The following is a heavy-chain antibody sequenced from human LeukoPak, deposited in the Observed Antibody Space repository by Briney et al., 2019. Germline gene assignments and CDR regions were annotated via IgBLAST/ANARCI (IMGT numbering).Heavy chain of an antibody. CDR3: AKDRPAGANALDFEN. CDR2: IGDSGDVK. CDR1: GFTFSNYA. Sequence: GGSLRLSCAASGFTFSNYAMSWVRQAPGRGLEWVSVIGDSGDVKYYADSVKGRFTISRDNSKNTLYLQMSSLRAEDTAIYYWAKDRPAGANALDFENWGKERWSPSPQ. J-gene: IGHJ4*01. V-gene: IGHV3-23*01. D-gene: IGHD2-2*01.